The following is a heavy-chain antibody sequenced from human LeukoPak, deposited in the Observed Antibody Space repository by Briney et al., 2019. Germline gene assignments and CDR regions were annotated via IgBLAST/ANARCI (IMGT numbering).Heavy chain of an antibody. D-gene: IGHD6-25*01. CDR2: INHRGST. J-gene: IGHJ4*02. Sequence: PSETLSLTCAVHGGSFSGYYWSWIRQPPGKGLEWIGEINHRGSTKYNPSLKSRVTISVDTSKNQFSLKLSSVTAADTAVYYCARRRRAGYFDYWGQGTLVTVSS. V-gene: IGHV4-34*01. CDR3: ARRRRAGYFDY. CDR1: GGSFSGYY.